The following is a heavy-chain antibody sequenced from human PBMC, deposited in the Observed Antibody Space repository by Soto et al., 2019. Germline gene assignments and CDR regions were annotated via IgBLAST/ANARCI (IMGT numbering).Heavy chain of an antibody. CDR1: GYTFTTYG. CDR2: ISAYNGNT. CDR3: ARGARGDLVGATPVHDY. J-gene: IGHJ4*02. D-gene: IGHD1-26*01. Sequence: ASVKVSCKASGYTFTTYGISWVRQAPGQGLEWMGWISAYNGNTNYAQKLQGRVTMTTDTSTSTAYMELRSLRSDDTAVYYCARGARGDLVGATPVHDYWGQGTLVSVSS. V-gene: IGHV1-18*01.